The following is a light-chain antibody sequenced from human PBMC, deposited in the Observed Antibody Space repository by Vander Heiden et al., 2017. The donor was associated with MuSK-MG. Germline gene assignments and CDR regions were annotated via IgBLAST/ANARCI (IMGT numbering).Light chain of an antibody. J-gene: IGKJ1*01. V-gene: IGKV3-20*01. CDR2: DAS. Sequence: EIVLTQSTGTLSLSPGERATLSCRASQSVSSSYLAWYQQKPGQAPRLLINDASNRATGIPVRFSGSGSGTDFTLTISRLEPEDFAVYFCQQDGSSPQTFGQGTKVEIK. CDR3: QQDGSSPQT. CDR1: QSVSSSY.